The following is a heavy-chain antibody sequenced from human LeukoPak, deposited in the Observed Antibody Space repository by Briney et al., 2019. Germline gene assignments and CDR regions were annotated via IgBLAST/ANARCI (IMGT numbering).Heavy chain of an antibody. CDR1: AFTFNTYS. D-gene: IGHD4-17*01. J-gene: IGHJ5*02. Sequence: VGSLRLSCAASAFTFNTYSMNWVRQAPGKGLEWVSYISSTSSTIYYADSVKGRFTISRDNAKNSLYLQMNSLRVEDTAVYYCARVEGYGDYAWGQGTLVTVSS. V-gene: IGHV3-48*01. CDR2: ISSTSSTI. CDR3: ARVEGYGDYA.